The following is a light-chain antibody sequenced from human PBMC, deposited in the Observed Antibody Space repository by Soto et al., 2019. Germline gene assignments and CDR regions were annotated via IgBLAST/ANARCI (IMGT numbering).Light chain of an antibody. Sequence: EIVMTQSPATLSVSPGERATLACRASQSVNSNLAWYQQMPGQAPRLLMFGAFTRATGIPARFSGSGSGTEFTLTNSSLQSEDLAVYYCQQYNNWPLSFGQGTRLEIK. CDR3: QQYNNWPLS. V-gene: IGKV3-15*01. J-gene: IGKJ5*01. CDR2: GAF. CDR1: QSVNSN.